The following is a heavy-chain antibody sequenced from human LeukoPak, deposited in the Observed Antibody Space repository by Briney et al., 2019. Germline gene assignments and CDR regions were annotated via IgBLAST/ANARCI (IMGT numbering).Heavy chain of an antibody. CDR3: ARDETYYDFWSGYSISPNFDY. Sequence: GGSLRLSCAASGFTFSSYAMHWVRQAPGKGLEWVALISDDGSNKYYADSVKGRFTISRDNSKNTLYLQMNSLRAEDTAVYYCARDETYYDFWSGYSISPNFDYWGQGTLVTVSS. J-gene: IGHJ4*02. CDR2: ISDDGSNK. V-gene: IGHV3-30-3*01. CDR1: GFTFSSYA. D-gene: IGHD3-3*01.